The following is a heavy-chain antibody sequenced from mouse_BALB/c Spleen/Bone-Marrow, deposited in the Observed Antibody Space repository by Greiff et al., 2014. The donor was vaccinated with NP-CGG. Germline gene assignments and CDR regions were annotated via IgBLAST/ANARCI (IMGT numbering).Heavy chain of an antibody. CDR1: GFNIKDTY. CDR3: TKPSFYYGSSYWYFDV. D-gene: IGHD1-1*01. CDR2: IDPANGDT. Sequence: VQLQQSGAELAKPGASVRLSCTASGFNIKDTYMHWVKQRPEQGLEWIGRIDPANGDTKYDPKFRGKATITADTSSNTAYLQLSSLTSEDTAVYYCTKPSFYYGSSYWYFDVWGAGTTVTVSS. J-gene: IGHJ1*01. V-gene: IGHV14-3*02.